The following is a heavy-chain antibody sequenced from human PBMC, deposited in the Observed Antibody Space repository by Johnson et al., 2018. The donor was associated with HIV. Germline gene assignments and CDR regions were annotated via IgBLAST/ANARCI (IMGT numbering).Heavy chain of an antibody. V-gene: IGHV3-30*04. CDR1: GFTFSNYA. D-gene: IGHD6-19*01. J-gene: IGHJ3*01. CDR2: ISYDGTDK. Sequence: QVQLVESGGGVVQPGRSLRLSCAASGFTFSNYAMHWVRQAPGRGLEWVAVISYDGTDKYYADSVRGRFTISRDNSKNTLYLQMNSLRAEDTAVYYCARKQWLEIPSDAFDVWGQGTMVTVSS. CDR3: ARKQWLEIPSDAFDV.